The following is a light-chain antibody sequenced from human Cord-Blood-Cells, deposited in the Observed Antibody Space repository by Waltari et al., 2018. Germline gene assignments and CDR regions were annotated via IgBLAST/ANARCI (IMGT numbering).Light chain of an antibody. Sequence: QSALTQPASVSGSPGQSITIPCTGTSSDVGGYNSVSWYQQHPGNAPKLMIYDVSNRPSGVSNRFSGSKSGNTASLTISGLQAEDEADYYCSSYTSSSTLYVFGTGTKVTVL. CDR3: SSYTSSSTLYV. V-gene: IGLV2-14*01. J-gene: IGLJ1*01. CDR1: SSDVGGYNS. CDR2: DVS.